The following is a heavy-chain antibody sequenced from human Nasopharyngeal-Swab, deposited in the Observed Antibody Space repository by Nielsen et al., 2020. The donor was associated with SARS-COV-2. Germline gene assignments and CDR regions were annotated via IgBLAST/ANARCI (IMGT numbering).Heavy chain of an antibody. CDR3: ARDQGSSWYTYYYYYGMDV. J-gene: IGHJ6*02. CDR2: ISYDGSKK. V-gene: IGHV3-30-3*01. D-gene: IGHD6-13*01. CDR1: GFTFISYA. Sequence: GGSLRLSCAASGFTFISYAMHWVRQAPGKGLEWVAVISYDGSKKYYADSVKGRFTISRDNSKNTLYLQMNSLRAEDTAVYYCARDQGSSWYTYYYYYGMDVWGQGTTVTVSS.